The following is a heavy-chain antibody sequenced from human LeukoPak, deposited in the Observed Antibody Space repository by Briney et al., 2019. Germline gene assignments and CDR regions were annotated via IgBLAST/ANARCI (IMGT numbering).Heavy chain of an antibody. V-gene: IGHV4-61*05. CDR1: GGSISSSSYY. Sequence: PSETLSLTCTVSGGSISSSSYYWSWIRQPPGKGLEWIGYIYYSGSTYYNPSLKSRVTISVDRSKNQFSLKLSSVTAADTAVYYCARRGESNLIDYWGQGTLVTVSS. CDR2: IYYSGST. D-gene: IGHD3-16*01. J-gene: IGHJ4*02. CDR3: ARRGESNLIDY.